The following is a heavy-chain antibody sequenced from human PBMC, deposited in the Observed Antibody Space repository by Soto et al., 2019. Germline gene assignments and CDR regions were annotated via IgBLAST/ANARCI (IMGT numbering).Heavy chain of an antibody. CDR1: GFTFSGFY. CDR2: IKPNTDDT. J-gene: IGHJ6*02. V-gene: IGHV1-2*02. Sequence: ASVTVSCKPSGFTFSGFYLHWVRQAPGQGLEWMGWIKPNTDDTGYAQKFQGRVTLTWDTSSSAGYLDLSRLRSDDTAVYYCARSPYSLEGDGQHYYYGMDLWGLGTTVTV. D-gene: IGHD2-15*01. CDR3: ARSPYSLEGDGQHYYYGMDL.